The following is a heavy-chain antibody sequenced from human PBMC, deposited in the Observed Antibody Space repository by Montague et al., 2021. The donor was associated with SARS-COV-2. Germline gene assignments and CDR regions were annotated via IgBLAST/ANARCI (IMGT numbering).Heavy chain of an antibody. V-gene: IGHV4-39*01. Sequence: SETLSLTCTVSGGSISSSSYYCAWIRQLPGTWLYWIGSISHIGCTFYNPSLKSRVSMSADTSKNQFSLKLSPVTAADTAMYYCARVKWELSVGNVFDIWGQGTMVTVTS. CDR2: ISHIGCT. D-gene: IGHD1-26*01. J-gene: IGHJ3*02. CDR3: ARVKWELSVGNVFDI. CDR1: GGSISSSSYY.